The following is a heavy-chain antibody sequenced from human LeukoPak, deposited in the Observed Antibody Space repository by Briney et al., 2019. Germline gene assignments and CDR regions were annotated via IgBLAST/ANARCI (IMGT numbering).Heavy chain of an antibody. CDR1: GFTFSSYG. V-gene: IGHV3-30*02. CDR3: AKERQGKNMAAAVNAFDS. D-gene: IGHD6-13*01. Sequence: GGSLRLSCAASGFTFSSYGMHWVRQAPGKGLEWVAFIRYDGSNKYYADSVKGRFTISRDNSKNTLYLQMNSLRAEDTAVYYCAKERQGKNMAAAVNAFDSWGQGTMVTVSS. CDR2: IRYDGSNK. J-gene: IGHJ3*02.